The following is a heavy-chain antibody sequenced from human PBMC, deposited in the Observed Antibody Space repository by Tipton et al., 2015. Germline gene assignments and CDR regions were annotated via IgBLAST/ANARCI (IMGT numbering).Heavy chain of an antibody. J-gene: IGHJ4*02. V-gene: IGHV1-69*01. D-gene: IGHD5-12*01. CDR2: IIPVFGTA. CDR1: GGTFSSYS. CDR3: ARDPGGYSGYE. Sequence: QLVQSGPEVKKPGSSVKVSCKASGGTFSSYSIIWVRQAPGQGLEWMGGIIPVFGTADYAQKYQGRVTITADESTSTAYMELSSLRSEDTAVYYCARDPGGYSGYEWGQGTLVTVSS.